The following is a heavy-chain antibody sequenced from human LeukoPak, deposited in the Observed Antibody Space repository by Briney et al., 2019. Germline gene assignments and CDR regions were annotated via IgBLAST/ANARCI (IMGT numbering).Heavy chain of an antibody. D-gene: IGHD6-13*01. CDR1: GFTVSSNY. CDR3: ARGEAAAGIYGY. CDR2: IYSGGST. J-gene: IGHJ4*02. Sequence: GGSLRLSCAASGFTVSSNYMSWVRQAPGKGLEWVSVIYSGGSTYYADSVKGRFTISRDNSKNTLYLQMNSLRAEDTAVYCCARGEAAAGIYGYWSQGTLVTVSS. V-gene: IGHV3-66*01.